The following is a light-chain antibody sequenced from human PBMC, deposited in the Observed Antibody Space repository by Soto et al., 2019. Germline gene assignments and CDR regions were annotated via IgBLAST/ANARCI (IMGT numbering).Light chain of an antibody. J-gene: IGLJ3*02. CDR3: CSYAAGGTLV. CDR1: SSDIGTFNL. Sequence: QSVLTQPASVSGSPGQSITISCTGTSSDIGTFNLVSWYQHHPDKAPRLILYEGTKRPSGVSTRFSGSNSANTASLTVSGLQAEDEGDYYCCSYAAGGTLVVGGGTKLTVL. CDR2: EGT. V-gene: IGLV2-23*01.